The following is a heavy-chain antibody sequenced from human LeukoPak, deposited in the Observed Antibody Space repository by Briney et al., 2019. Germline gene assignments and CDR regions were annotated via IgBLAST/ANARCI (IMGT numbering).Heavy chain of an antibody. Sequence: GGSLRLSCAASGFTFSDYYMSWIRQAPGKGLEWVSYISSSGSTIYYADSVKGRFTISRDNAKNSLYLQMNSLRAEDTAVYYCARDEGAPRLRAFDIWGQGTMVTVSS. CDR2: ISSSGSTI. D-gene: IGHD4-17*01. J-gene: IGHJ3*02. CDR1: GFTFSDYY. V-gene: IGHV3-11*04. CDR3: ARDEGAPRLRAFDI.